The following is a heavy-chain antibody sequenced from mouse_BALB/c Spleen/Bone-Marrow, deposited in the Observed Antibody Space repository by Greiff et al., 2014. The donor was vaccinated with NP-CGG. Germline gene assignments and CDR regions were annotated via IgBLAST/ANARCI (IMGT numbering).Heavy chain of an antibody. V-gene: IGHV14-3*02. CDR1: GFNIKDTY. CDR3: AMYYYGSSLFAY. D-gene: IGHD1-1*01. Sequence: VQLKESGAELVKPGASVKLSCTASGFNIKDTYMHWVEQRPEQGLEWIGRIDPANGNTKYDPKFQGKATITADTSSNTAYLQLSSLTSEDTAVYYCAMYYYGSSLFAYWGQGTLVTVSA. CDR2: IDPANGNT. J-gene: IGHJ3*01.